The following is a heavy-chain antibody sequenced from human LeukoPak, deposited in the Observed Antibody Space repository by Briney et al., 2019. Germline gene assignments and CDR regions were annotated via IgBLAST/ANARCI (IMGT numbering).Heavy chain of an antibody. Sequence: GASVKVSCTASGYTFTSYYMHWVRQAPGQGLEWMGIINPSGGSTSYAQKFQGRVTTARDTSTSTVYMELSSLRSEDTAVYYCARRMAVAGTTLGFDYWGQGTLVTVSS. D-gene: IGHD6-19*01. J-gene: IGHJ4*02. CDR3: ARRMAVAGTTLGFDY. V-gene: IGHV1-46*01. CDR1: GYTFTSYY. CDR2: INPSGGST.